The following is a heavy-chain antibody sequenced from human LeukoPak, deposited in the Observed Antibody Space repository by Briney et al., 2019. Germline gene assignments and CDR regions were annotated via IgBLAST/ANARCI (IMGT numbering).Heavy chain of an antibody. CDR2: ISSSSSTI. Sequence: GVSLRLSCAASGFTFSSYSMNWVRQAPGKGLEWVSYISSSSSTIYYADSVKGRFTISRDNAKNSLYLQMNSLRAEDTAVYYCARDHHSLGYCSSTSCYYYYYYMDVWGKGTTVTVSS. J-gene: IGHJ6*03. D-gene: IGHD2-2*01. CDR3: ARDHHSLGYCSSTSCYYYYYYMDV. CDR1: GFTFSSYS. V-gene: IGHV3-48*01.